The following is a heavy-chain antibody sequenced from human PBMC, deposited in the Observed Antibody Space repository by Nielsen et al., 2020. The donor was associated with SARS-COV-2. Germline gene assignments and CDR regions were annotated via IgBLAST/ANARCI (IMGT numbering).Heavy chain of an antibody. CDR2: ISGSGGST. D-gene: IGHD2-2*01. CDR3: AKGAALGIIVVVPAANRDAFDI. CDR1: GFTFSSYA. Sequence: GESLKISCAASGFTFSSYAMSWVRQAPGKGLEWVSAISGSGGSTYYADSVKGRFTISRDNSKNTLYLQMNSLRAEDTAVYYCAKGAALGIIVVVPAANRDAFDIWGQGTMVTVSS. J-gene: IGHJ3*02. V-gene: IGHV3-23*01.